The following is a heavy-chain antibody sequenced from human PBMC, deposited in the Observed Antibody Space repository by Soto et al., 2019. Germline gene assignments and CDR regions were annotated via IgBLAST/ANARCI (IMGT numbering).Heavy chain of an antibody. J-gene: IGHJ4*02. V-gene: IGHV6-1*01. CDR3: ARGRYYYDSSGYYYPFDY. Sequence: PSQTLSLTCAISGDSVSSNSAAWNWIRQSPSRGLEWLGRTYYRSKWYNDYAVSVKSRITINPDTSKNQFSLQLNSVTPEDTAVYYCARGRYYYDSSGYYYPFDYWGQGTLVTVS. CDR2: TYYRSKWYN. D-gene: IGHD3-22*01. CDR1: GDSVSSNSAA.